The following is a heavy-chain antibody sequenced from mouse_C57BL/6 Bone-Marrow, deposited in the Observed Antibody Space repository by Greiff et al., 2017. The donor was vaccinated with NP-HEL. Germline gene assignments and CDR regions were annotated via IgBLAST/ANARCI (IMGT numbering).Heavy chain of an antibody. CDR2: FHPYNDDT. J-gene: IGHJ2*01. Sequence: VQLQQSGAELVKPGASVKMSCTASGYTFTTYPIEWVKQNHGKSLEWIGNFHPYNDDTEYNEQFKNKANLTVEQSSSTVYFELSRLTSDDSSVDYCASGGNYCYYYYYWGQGTTLTVSA. CDR1: GYTFTTYP. D-gene: IGHD2-1*01. CDR3: ASGGNYCYYYYY. V-gene: IGHV1-47*01.